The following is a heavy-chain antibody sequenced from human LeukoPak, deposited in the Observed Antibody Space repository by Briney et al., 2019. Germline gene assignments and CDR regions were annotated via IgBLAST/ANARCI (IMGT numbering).Heavy chain of an antibody. CDR1: GYTFISYS. J-gene: IGHJ4*02. CDR2: INTNTGNP. D-gene: IGHD3-22*01. CDR3: ARWDYDSSGYALYYFDY. Sequence: GASVKVSCKASGYTFISYSMNWVRQAPGQGLEWMGWINTNTGNPTYAQGFTGRFVFSLDTSVSTAYLQISSLKAEDTAVYYCARWDYDSSGYALYYFDYWGQGTLVTVSS. V-gene: IGHV7-4-1*02.